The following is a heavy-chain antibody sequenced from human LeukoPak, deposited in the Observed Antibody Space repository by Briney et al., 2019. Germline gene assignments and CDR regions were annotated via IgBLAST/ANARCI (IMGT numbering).Heavy chain of an antibody. CDR2: INHSGST. CDR3: ARGKNWRVLYYFDY. J-gene: IGHJ4*02. Sequence: SETLSLTCAVYGGSFSGYYWSWIRQPPGKGLEWIGEINHSGSTNYNPSLKSRVTISVDTSKNQFSLKLSSVTAADTAVYYCARGKNWRVLYYFDYWGQGTLVTVSS. D-gene: IGHD1-1*01. V-gene: IGHV4-34*01. CDR1: GGSFSGYY.